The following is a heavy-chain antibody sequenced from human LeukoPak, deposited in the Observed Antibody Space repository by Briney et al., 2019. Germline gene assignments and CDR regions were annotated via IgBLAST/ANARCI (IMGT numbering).Heavy chain of an antibody. CDR3: ARILGYCSGGSCLEHY. CDR1: GFTFSSYW. J-gene: IGHJ4*02. D-gene: IGHD2-15*01. CDR2: IKQDGSEK. Sequence: GGSLRLSCAASGFTFSSYWMSWVRQAPGKGLEWVANIKQDGSEKYYVDSVKGRFTISRDNAKNSLYLQMNSLRAEDTAVYYCARILGYCSGGSCLEHYWGQGTLVTVSS. V-gene: IGHV3-7*01.